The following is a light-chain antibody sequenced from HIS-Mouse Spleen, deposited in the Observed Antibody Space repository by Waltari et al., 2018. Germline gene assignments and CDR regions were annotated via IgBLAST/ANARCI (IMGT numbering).Light chain of an antibody. CDR1: STDVGSYNL. CDR2: EGS. V-gene: IGLV2-23*01. J-gene: IGLJ3*02. CDR3: CSYAGSSTWV. Sequence: QSALTQPASVSGSPGQSTTISCTGTSTDVGSYNLVSWYQQHPGNAPKLMSYEGSKRPSGVSNRFSGSKSGNTASLTISGLQAEDEADYYCCSYAGSSTWVFGGGTKLTVL.